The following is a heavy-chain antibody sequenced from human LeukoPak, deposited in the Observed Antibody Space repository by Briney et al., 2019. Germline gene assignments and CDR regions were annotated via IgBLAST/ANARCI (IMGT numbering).Heavy chain of an antibody. V-gene: IGHV3-43*02. J-gene: IGHJ6*02. CDR1: GFTLDAFA. CDR2: IDKDGRKT. CDR3: ATWAFYHSLDV. D-gene: IGHD1-26*01. Sequence: PGGSLRLSCAASGFTLDAFAMHWVRQAPGKGLEWVPLIDKDGRKTYYADSVKGRFTISRDNSKNSLYLQMNSLRTEDTALYYCATWAFYHSLDVWGRGATVIVSS.